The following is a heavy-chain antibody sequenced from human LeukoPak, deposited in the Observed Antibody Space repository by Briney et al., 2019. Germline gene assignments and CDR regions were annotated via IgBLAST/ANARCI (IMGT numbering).Heavy chain of an antibody. Sequence: SVKVSCKASGGTFSSYAISWVRQAPGQGLEWMGGIIPIFGTANYAQKFQGRVTITADESTSTAYMELSSLRSEDTAVYHCARVALWFGAATRDYYYGMDVWGQGTTVTVSS. CDR1: GGTFSSYA. CDR2: IIPIFGTA. D-gene: IGHD3-10*01. J-gene: IGHJ6*02. CDR3: ARVALWFGAATRDYYYGMDV. V-gene: IGHV1-69*13.